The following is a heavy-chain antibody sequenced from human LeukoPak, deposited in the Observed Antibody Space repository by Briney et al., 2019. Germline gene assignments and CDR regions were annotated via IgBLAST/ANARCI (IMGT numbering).Heavy chain of an antibody. V-gene: IGHV4-34*01. Sequence: PSETLSLTCAVYGGSFSGYYWSWIRQPPGKGLEWIGEINHSGSTNYNPSLKSRVTISVDTSKNQFSLKLSSVTAADTAVYYCAREESMVRGASWFDPWGQGTLVTVSS. CDR1: GGSFSGYY. D-gene: IGHD3-10*01. CDR3: AREESMVRGASWFDP. J-gene: IGHJ5*02. CDR2: INHSGST.